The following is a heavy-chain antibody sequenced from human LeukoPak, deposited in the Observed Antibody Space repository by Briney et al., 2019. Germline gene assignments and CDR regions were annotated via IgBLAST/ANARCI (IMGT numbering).Heavy chain of an antibody. V-gene: IGHV4-4*07. J-gene: IGHJ4*02. CDR3: ARKDGDY. CDR1: GASISSFH. CDR2: IYSSGSI. Sequence: PSETLSLTCTVSGASISSFHWTWIRQPAGKGLEWIGLIYSSGSIIYNPSLKSRVAMSVDMTKNQLSLKLSSVTAADTAMYYCARKDGDYWGQGTLVTVSS.